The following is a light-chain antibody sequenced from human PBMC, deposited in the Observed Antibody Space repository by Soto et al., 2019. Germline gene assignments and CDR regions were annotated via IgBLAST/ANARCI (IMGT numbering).Light chain of an antibody. CDR2: TAS. J-gene: IGKJ5*01. V-gene: IGKV1D-16*01. Sequence: DIPLTPSPSSLSASVGDRVTISCRASQGISTFLAWYQQKPGKAPKSLIKTASTLQSGVPSRFSGSGSDTDFILTISSLQPEDFATYYCQQYSSYPRTFGQGTRLDLK. CDR3: QQYSSYPRT. CDR1: QGISTF.